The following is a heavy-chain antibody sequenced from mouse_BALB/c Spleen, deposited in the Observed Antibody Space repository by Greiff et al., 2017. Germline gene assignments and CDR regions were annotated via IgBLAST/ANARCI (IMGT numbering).Heavy chain of an antibody. CDR3: ARYTTAMIDY. J-gene: IGHJ2*01. CDR1: GYAFTNYL. Sequence: QVQLQQSGAELVRPGTSVKVSCKASGYAFTNYLIEWVKQRPGQGLEWIGVINPGSGGTNYNEKFKGKATLTADKSSSTAYMQLSSLTSDDSAVYFCARYTTAMIDYWGQGTTRTVSS. D-gene: IGHD1-2*01. V-gene: IGHV1-54*01. CDR2: INPGSGGT.